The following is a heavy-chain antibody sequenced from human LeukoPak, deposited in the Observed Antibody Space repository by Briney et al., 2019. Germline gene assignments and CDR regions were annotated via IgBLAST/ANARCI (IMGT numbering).Heavy chain of an antibody. J-gene: IGHJ4*02. V-gene: IGHV3-11*01. D-gene: IGHD3-9*01. CDR1: GFTFSDYY. CDR2: ISSSGSTI. Sequence: GGSLRLSCAASGFTFSDYYMSWIRQAPGKGLEWVSYISSSGSTIYYADSVKGRFTISRDNSKNTLYLQMNSLRAEDTAVYYCAKLRYFDWLPSYYFDYWGQGTLVTVSS. CDR3: AKLRYFDWLPSYYFDY.